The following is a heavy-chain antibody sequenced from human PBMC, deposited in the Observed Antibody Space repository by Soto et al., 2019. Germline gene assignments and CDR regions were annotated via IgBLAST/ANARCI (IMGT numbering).Heavy chain of an antibody. Sequence: VQLVESGGCLVQFGASLSLSCAASGLTFSSYWMHWVRQVPGKGLVWVSRIKGDGTNTGYADSVKGRFTISRDNVKNSQYLQMNSLRAEDTAVYYCARGLSGYYGFDYWFQGTLVTVSS. D-gene: IGHD5-12*01. J-gene: IGHJ4*02. V-gene: IGHV3-74*01. CDR2: IKGDGTNT. CDR3: ARGLSGYYGFDY. CDR1: GLTFSSYW.